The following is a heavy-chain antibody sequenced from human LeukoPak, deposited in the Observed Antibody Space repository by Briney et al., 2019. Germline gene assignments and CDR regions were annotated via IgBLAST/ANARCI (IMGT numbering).Heavy chain of an antibody. CDR1: GFTFSSYE. J-gene: IGHJ4*02. V-gene: IGHV3-48*03. CDR2: ISSSGSTI. CDR3: ARISIAMAYFDY. Sequence: GGSLRLSCAASGFTFSSYEMNWVRQAPGKGLEWVSYISSSGSTIYYADSVKGRFTISRDNAKNSLYLQMNSLRAEDTAVYYCARISIAMAYFDYWGQGTLVTVSS. D-gene: IGHD5-18*01.